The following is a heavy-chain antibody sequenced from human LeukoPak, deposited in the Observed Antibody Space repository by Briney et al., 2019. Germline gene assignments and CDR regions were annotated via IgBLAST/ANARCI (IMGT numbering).Heavy chain of an antibody. CDR2: ISYDGNNE. CDR3: ARGYCSSTTCPPFDY. J-gene: IGHJ4*02. D-gene: IGHD2-2*01. V-gene: IGHV3-30*04. CDR1: GFTFSTYA. Sequence: GGSLRLSCAASGFTFSTYAMRWVRQAPGKGLEWVAVISYDGNNEYYADSVKGRFTISRDNSKNTLYLQMNSLRAEDAAVYYCARGYCSSTTCPPFDYWGQGTLVTVSS.